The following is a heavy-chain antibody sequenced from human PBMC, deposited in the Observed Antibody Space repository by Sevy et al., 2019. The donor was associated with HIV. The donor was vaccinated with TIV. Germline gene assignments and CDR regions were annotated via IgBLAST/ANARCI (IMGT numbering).Heavy chain of an antibody. J-gene: IGHJ6*02. CDR1: GYTFTSYG. CDR3: ARQTTNYYDSSGYLGV. V-gene: IGHV1-18*01. Sequence: ASVKVSCKASGYTFTSYGISWVRQAPGQGLEWMGWISAYNGNTNYAQKLQGRVTMTTDTSTSTAYMELRSLRSDDTAVYYCARQTTNYYDSSGYLGVWGPGTTVTVSS. CDR2: ISAYNGNT. D-gene: IGHD3-22*01.